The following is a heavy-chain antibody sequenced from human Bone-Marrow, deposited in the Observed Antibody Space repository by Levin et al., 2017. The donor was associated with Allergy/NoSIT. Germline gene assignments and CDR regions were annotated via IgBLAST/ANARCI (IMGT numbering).Heavy chain of an antibody. Sequence: GESLKISCAASGFTFSDYYMSWIRQAPGKGLEWISYISSTSSETNYADSVKGRFTISRDNAKNSLFLQMNSLRAEDTAIYYCARDRTAASGAFFYYAFDVWGQGTTVAVSS. CDR3: ARDRTAASGAFFYYAFDV. D-gene: IGHD6-25*01. CDR2: ISSTSSET. J-gene: IGHJ6*02. V-gene: IGHV3-11*05. CDR1: GFTFSDYY.